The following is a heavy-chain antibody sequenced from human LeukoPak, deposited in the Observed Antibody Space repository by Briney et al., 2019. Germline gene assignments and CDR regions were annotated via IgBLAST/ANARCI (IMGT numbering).Heavy chain of an antibody. CDR2: ISSSGDST. V-gene: IGHV3-64D*06. CDR3: VKGLRYYDSSDTFDY. CDR1: GFTFSSYA. J-gene: IGHJ4*02. Sequence: PGGSLRLSCSASGFTFSSYAMHWVRQAPGKGVEYVSAISSSGDSTYYADSVKGRFTISRDNSKNTLYLQMSSLRAEDTAVYYCVKGLRYYDSSDTFDYWGQGTLVTVSS. D-gene: IGHD3-22*01.